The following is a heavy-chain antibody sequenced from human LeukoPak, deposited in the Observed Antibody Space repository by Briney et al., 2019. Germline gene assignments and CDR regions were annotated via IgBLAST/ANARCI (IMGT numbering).Heavy chain of an antibody. CDR3: ASSPNLYGSGSYYTDDAFDI. D-gene: IGHD3-10*01. Sequence: GESLKISCKGPGYSFATYWIGWVRQMPGKGLEWMGIIYPGDSDTRYRPSFQGQVTISADKTISTAYLQWSSLRASDTAMYYCASSPNLYGSGSYYTDDAFDIWGQGTMVTVSS. CDR2: IYPGDSDT. V-gene: IGHV5-51*01. J-gene: IGHJ3*02. CDR1: GYSFATYW.